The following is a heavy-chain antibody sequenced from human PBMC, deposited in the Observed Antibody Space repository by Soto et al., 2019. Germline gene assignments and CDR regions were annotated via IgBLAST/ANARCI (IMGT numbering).Heavy chain of an antibody. CDR3: ARDGYCSGGSCPLHNNWFAP. D-gene: IGHD2-15*01. V-gene: IGHV4-4*07. Sequence: PSETLSLTCTVSGGSISSYYWSWIRQPAGRGLEWIGRIYTSGSTNYNPSLKSRVTMSVDTSKNQFSLKLSSVTAADTAVYYCARDGYCSGGSCPLHNNWFAPWGQGTLVTVSS. CDR2: IYTSGST. CDR1: GGSISSYY. J-gene: IGHJ5*02.